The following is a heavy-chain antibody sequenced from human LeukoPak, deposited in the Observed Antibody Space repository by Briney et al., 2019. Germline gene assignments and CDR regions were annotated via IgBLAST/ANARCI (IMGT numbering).Heavy chain of an antibody. CDR1: GFTFSITC. D-gene: IGHD3-10*01. V-gene: IGHV3-7*01. CDR3: ARYYNPDY. J-gene: IGHJ4*02. Sequence: GGSLRLSCAASGFTFSITCMTWVRQVPGKGLEWVANIKQDGSEKYYVDSVKGRFTISRDDAKNSLYLQMSSLRAEDTAVYYCARYYNPDYWGQGTLVTVSS. CDR2: IKQDGSEK.